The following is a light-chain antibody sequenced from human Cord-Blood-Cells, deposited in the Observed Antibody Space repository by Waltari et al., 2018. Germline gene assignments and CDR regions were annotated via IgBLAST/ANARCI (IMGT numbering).Light chain of an antibody. CDR1: QSVLYSSNNKNY. V-gene: IGKV4-1*01. CDR3: QKYYSTPFT. J-gene: IGKJ3*01. CDR2: WAS. Sequence: DIVMTQSPDSLAVSLGERATINCKSSQSVLYSSNNKNYLAWYQQKPRQPPKLLIYWASTRESGVPDRFSGSGSGTDFTLTISSLQAEDVAVYYCQKYYSTPFTFGPGTKVDIK.